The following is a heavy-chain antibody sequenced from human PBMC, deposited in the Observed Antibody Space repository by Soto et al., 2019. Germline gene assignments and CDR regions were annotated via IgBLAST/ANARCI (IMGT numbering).Heavy chain of an antibody. V-gene: IGHV3-23*01. Sequence: EVQLLESGGGLVQPGGSLRLSCAASGFTFSTYAMRWVRQAPGQGLEWVSAISGSGGLTYYTDSVKGRFTISRDNSKNTLYLQMNSLRAEDTAVYYCAKGVEFYYDGNDYWGQGTLVTVSS. D-gene: IGHD3-22*01. CDR2: ISGSGGLT. CDR1: GFTFSTYA. CDR3: AKGVEFYYDGNDY. J-gene: IGHJ4*02.